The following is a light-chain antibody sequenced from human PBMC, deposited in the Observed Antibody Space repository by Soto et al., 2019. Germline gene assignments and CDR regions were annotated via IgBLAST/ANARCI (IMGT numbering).Light chain of an antibody. Sequence: QSVLTQPPSVSGAPGQRVTISCTGSSSNIGAGYDVHWYQQRPGTAPKLLIFGNINRPSGVPDRFSGSKSGTSATLDITGLQTGDEADYYCGMWDSSLRLVVFGGGTKLTVL. J-gene: IGLJ2*01. CDR3: GMWDSSLRLVV. CDR1: SSNIGAGYD. CDR2: GNI. V-gene: IGLV1-40*01.